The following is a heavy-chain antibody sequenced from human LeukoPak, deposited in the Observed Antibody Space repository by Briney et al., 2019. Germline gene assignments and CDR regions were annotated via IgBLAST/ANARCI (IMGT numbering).Heavy chain of an antibody. J-gene: IGHJ4*02. CDR3: AKISSGYYGEFDC. V-gene: IGHV3-23*01. D-gene: IGHD3-22*01. Sequence: PGGSLRLSCAASGFTFSSYAMSWVRQAPGKGLEWVSAISGSGGSTYYADSVKGRFTISRDNSKNTLYLQMNSLSAEDTAVYYCAKISSGYYGEFDCWGQGTLVTVSS. CDR1: GFTFSSYA. CDR2: ISGSGGST.